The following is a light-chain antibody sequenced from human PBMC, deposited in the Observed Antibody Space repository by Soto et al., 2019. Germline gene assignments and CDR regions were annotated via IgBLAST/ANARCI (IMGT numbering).Light chain of an antibody. CDR1: SSNIGINT. CDR2: FNN. J-gene: IGLJ3*02. Sequence: QSVLTQPPSASGTPGQRVTISCSGGSSNIGINTVNWYQQVPGTAPKLLIYFNNQRPSGVPDRFSGSKSGTSASLAISGLQSEDEADYYWATWDDSLSGVVFGGGTKLTVL. CDR3: ATWDDSLSGVV. V-gene: IGLV1-44*01.